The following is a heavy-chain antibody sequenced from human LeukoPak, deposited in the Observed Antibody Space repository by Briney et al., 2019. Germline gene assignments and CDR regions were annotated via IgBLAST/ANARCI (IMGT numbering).Heavy chain of an antibody. CDR3: ARDLGVYYYDSSGYPDY. Sequence: ASVKVSCKASGYTFTGYYMHWVRHAPGQGLEWMGWINPNSGGTNYAQKFQGRVTMTRDTSISTAYMELSRLRSDDTAVYYCARDLGVYYYDSSGYPDYWGQGTLVTVSS. CDR2: INPNSGGT. CDR1: GYTFTGYY. D-gene: IGHD3-22*01. V-gene: IGHV1-2*02. J-gene: IGHJ4*02.